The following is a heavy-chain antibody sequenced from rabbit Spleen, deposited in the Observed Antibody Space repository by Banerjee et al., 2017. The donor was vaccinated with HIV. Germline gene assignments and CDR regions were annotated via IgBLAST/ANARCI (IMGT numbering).Heavy chain of an antibody. V-gene: IGHV1S45*01. CDR1: GFSFSSGYY. J-gene: IGHJ4*01. Sequence: QEQLVESGGGLVRPGGSLTLTCKASGFSFSSGYYICWVRQAPGKGLECIGCICPGSCGKGCSSCAKARSTTSKPQTTRLTAQVTGPNSAATGTAMWARGFTDVYFNLWGPGTLVTVS. CDR2: ICPGSCGK. CDR3: ARGFTDVYFNL. D-gene: IGHD3-1*01.